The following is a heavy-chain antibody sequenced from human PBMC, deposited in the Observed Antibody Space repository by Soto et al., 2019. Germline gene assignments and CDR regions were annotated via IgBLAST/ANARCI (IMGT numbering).Heavy chain of an antibody. V-gene: IGHV3-30-3*01. CDR1: GFTFSSYA. Sequence: QVQLVESGGGVVQPGRSLRLSCAASGFTFSSYAMHWVRQAPGKGLEWVAVISYDGSNKYYADSVKGRFTISRDNSKKTRYLQMNSLSAEDTAVYYCARVAVEMATIHVFDYWGQGTLVTVSS. CDR3: ARVAVEMATIHVFDY. J-gene: IGHJ4*02. CDR2: ISYDGSNK. D-gene: IGHD5-12*01.